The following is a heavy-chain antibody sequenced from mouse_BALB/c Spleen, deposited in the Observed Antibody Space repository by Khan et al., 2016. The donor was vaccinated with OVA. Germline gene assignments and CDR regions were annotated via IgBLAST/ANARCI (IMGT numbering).Heavy chain of an antibody. Sequence: EVQLVESGPGLVKPSQSLSLTCTVTGYSITSGYIWYLIQPSAGNLLGLVGIISYSGSTNYNPSLKSRISITRDTSKNQFFLQLNSVTTEDTATYYCDRTARIKYWGQGTTLTVSS. J-gene: IGHJ2*01. CDR1: GYSITSGYI. CDR3: DRTARIKY. V-gene: IGHV3-1*02. CDR2: ISYSGST. D-gene: IGHD1-2*01.